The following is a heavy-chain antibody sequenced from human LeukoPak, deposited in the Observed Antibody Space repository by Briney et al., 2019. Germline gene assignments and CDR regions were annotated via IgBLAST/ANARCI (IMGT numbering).Heavy chain of an antibody. CDR1: GYTFTSYA. V-gene: IGHV1-3*03. CDR3: ARGVDGDYHDAFDI. Sequence: ASVKVSCKASGYTFTSYAMHWVRQAPGQRLEWMGWINAGNGNTKYSQEFQGRVTITRDTSASTAYMELSSLRSEDMAVYYCARGVDGDYHDAFDIWGQGTMVTVSS. J-gene: IGHJ3*02. CDR2: INAGNGNT. D-gene: IGHD4-17*01.